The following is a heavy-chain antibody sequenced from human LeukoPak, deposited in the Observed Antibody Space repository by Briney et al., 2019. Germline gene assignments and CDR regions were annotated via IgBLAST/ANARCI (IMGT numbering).Heavy chain of an antibody. Sequence: GGSLRLSCAASGFTFSNYWMHWVRQAPGKGLVWVSRINSDGINTSYADSVKGRFTISRDNAKNTLYLQMNSLRAEDTAVYYCARVAAALGNYFDYWGQGTLVTVSS. CDR2: INSDGINT. V-gene: IGHV3-74*01. D-gene: IGHD6-13*01. CDR3: ARVAAALGNYFDY. CDR1: GFTFSNYW. J-gene: IGHJ4*02.